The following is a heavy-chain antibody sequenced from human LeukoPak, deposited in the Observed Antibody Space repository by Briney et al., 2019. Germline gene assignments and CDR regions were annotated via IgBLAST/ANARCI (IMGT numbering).Heavy chain of an antibody. D-gene: IGHD2-21*01. CDR2: IKSKTDGGTT. J-gene: IGHJ4*02. CDR1: GFTFSNAW. V-gene: IGHV3-15*01. CDR3: TTDIVVLDPGY. Sequence: GGSLRLSCAASGFTFSNAWMSWVRQAPGKGLEWVGRIKSKTDGGTTDHAAPVKGRFTISRDDSKNTLYLQMSSLKTEDTAVYYCTTDIVVLDPGYWGQGTLVTVSS.